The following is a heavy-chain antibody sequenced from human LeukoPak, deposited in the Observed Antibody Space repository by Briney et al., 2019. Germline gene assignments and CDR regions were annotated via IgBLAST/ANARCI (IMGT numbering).Heavy chain of an antibody. D-gene: IGHD2/OR15-2a*01. CDR2: ISGSGGST. Sequence: PGGSLRLSCAASGFTFSNARMSWVRQAPGKGLEWVSAISGSGGSTYYADSEKGRFTTSRDNSKNTLYLQMNSLRAEDTAVYNCAKPTTEPRREFWDYWGQGTLVTVSS. CDR3: AKPTTEPRREFWDY. CDR1: GFTFSNAR. V-gene: IGHV3-23*01. J-gene: IGHJ4*02.